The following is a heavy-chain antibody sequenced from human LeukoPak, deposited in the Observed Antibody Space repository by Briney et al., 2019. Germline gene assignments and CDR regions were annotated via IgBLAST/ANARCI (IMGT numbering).Heavy chain of an antibody. V-gene: IGHV3-30*01. J-gene: IGHJ4*02. CDR3: ARDPYDIVVVPAATFDY. Sequence: GRSLRLSCAASGLTFSSYARHWVRQAPGKGLEWVAVISYDGSNKYYADSVKGRFTISRDNSKNTLYLQMNSLRAEDTAVYYCARDPYDIVVVPAATFDYWGQGALVTVSS. D-gene: IGHD2-2*01. CDR1: GLTFSSYA. CDR2: ISYDGSNK.